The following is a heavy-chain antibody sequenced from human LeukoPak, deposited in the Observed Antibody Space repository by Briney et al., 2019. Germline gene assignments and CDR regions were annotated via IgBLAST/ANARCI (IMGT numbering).Heavy chain of an antibody. CDR1: GFTFSSYG. Sequence: PGRSLRLSCAASGFTFSSYGMHWVRQAPGKGLEWVAVISYDGSNKYYADSVKGRFTISRDNSKNTLYLQMNSLRAEDTAVYYCARDKVPSDYGMDVWGQGTTVTVSS. CDR3: ARDKVPSDYGMDV. CDR2: ISYDGSNK. J-gene: IGHJ6*02. V-gene: IGHV3-30*03.